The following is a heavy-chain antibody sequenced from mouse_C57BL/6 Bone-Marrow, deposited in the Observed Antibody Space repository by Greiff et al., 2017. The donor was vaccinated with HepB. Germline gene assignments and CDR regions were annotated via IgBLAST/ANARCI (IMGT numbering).Heavy chain of an antibody. CDR1: GFTFSDYY. V-gene: IGHV5-16*01. J-gene: IGHJ3*01. CDR3: ARVRVLRYFAWFAY. Sequence: EVKLVESEGGLVQPGSSMKLSCTASGFTFSDYYMAWVRQVPEKGLEWVANINYDGSSTYYQDTLKSRFIISRDNAKNILYLQMSSLKSEDTATYYCARVRVLRYFAWFAYWGQGTLVTVSA. D-gene: IGHD1-1*01. CDR2: INYDGSST.